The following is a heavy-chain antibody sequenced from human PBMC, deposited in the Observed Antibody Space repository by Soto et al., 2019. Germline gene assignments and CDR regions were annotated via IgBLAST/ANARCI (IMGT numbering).Heavy chain of an antibody. CDR1: GDSMTSGDYS. CDR3: ARGDYQYSIDY. CDR2: VYRTGNT. J-gene: IGHJ4*02. V-gene: IGHV4-30-2*01. D-gene: IGHD2-2*01. Sequence: SETLSLTCTVSGDSMTSGDYSWSWIRQPPGKGLEWLGYVYRTGNTHYSPSLKSRVSISQDRSKNQFSLELTSVTAADTAVYYCARGDYQYSIDYWGQGTLVTVSS.